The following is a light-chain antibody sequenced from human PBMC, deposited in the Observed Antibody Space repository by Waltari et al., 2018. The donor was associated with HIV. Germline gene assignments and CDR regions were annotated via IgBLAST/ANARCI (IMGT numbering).Light chain of an antibody. Sequence: ELLMTPSPATLAASPGGRAPLSCRASQSAATNIAWYQQRPGQPIRLLIFAATTTAAGVPGRFSGGGSGTNFTLTINNLQSDDSAVYFCQQYNTSPTFGRGTKVEV. CDR1: QSAATN. CDR2: AAT. J-gene: IGKJ2*01. CDR3: QQYNTSPT. V-gene: IGKV3-15*01.